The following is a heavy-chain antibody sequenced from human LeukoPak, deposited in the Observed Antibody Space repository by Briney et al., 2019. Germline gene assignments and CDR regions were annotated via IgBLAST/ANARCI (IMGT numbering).Heavy chain of an antibody. CDR2: IRYDGSNN. D-gene: IGHD2-2*01. J-gene: IGHJ4*02. V-gene: IGHV3-30*02. CDR3: AKDKRPLGYCSSTSCDSYYFDY. CDR1: GFTFSSYG. Sequence: GGSLRLSCAASGFTFSSYGMHWVRQAPGKGLEWVAFIRYDGSNNYYADSVKGRFTISRDNSKNTLYLQMNSLRAEDTAVYYCAKDKRPLGYCSSTSCDSYYFDYWGQGTLVTVSS.